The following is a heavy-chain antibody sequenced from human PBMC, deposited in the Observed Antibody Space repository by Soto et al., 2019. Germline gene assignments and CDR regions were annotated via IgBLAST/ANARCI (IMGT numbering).Heavy chain of an antibody. Sequence: QVQLVESGGGVVQPGRSLRLSCAASGFTFISYAMHWVRQAPGKGLEWVAVISFDGSTEYYADSVKGRFTISRDNSKNPVYLQMNSLRSEDTAVYYCARSRLGSGSYTNFYYGLDVWGQGTTVTVSS. J-gene: IGHJ6*02. CDR1: GFTFISYA. CDR3: ARSRLGSGSYTNFYYGLDV. V-gene: IGHV3-30-3*01. CDR2: ISFDGSTE. D-gene: IGHD3-10*01.